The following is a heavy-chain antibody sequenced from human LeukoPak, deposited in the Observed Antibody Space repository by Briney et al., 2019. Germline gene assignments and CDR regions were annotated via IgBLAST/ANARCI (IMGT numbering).Heavy chain of an antibody. CDR1: GFTFSSYA. CDR3: AKSPPDELVLVTAIRGSLDE. J-gene: IGHJ4*02. CDR2: ISYSGGST. D-gene: IGHD2-21*02. V-gene: IGHV3-23*01. Sequence: PGGSLRLSCAASGFTFSSYAMSWVRQAPGKGLEWVSAISYSGGSTYYADSVKGRFTISRDNSKNTLYLQMTRLTAEATAVYYCAKSPPDELVLVTAIRGSLDEGGQGTLLTVPS.